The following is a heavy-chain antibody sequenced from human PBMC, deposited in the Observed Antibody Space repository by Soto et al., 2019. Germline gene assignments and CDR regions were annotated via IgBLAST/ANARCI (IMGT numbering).Heavy chain of an antibody. CDR3: ATDGDCTNGVCPAYYFDY. J-gene: IGHJ4*02. V-gene: IGHV1-69*12. D-gene: IGHD2-8*01. CDR1: GGTFSSYA. Sequence: QVQLVQSGAEVKKPGSSVKVSCKASGGTFSSYAISWVRQAPGQGLEWMGGIIPIFGTANYAQKFQGRVTITADESTSTAYMELSSLRSADTAVYYCATDGDCTNGVCPAYYFDYWGQGTLVTVSS. CDR2: IIPIFGTA.